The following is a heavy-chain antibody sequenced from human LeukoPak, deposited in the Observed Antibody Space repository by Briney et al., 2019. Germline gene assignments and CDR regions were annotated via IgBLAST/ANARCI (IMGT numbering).Heavy chain of an antibody. CDR1: GYTFSGYY. V-gene: IGHV1-2*02. CDR3: AREDLGGYDSYYFDY. Sequence: EASLKVTCKASGYTFSGYYMHWVRQAPGQGLEWIGWINPNSGGTNYAQKFQGRVTMTRDTSISTAYMELSRLRSDDTAVYYCAREDLGGYDSYYFDYWGQGTLVTVSS. J-gene: IGHJ4*02. CDR2: INPNSGGT. D-gene: IGHD5-12*01.